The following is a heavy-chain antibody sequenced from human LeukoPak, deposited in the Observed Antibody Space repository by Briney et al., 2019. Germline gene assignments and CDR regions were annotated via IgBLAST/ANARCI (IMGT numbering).Heavy chain of an antibody. Sequence: GGSLRLSCAASGFTFDDYAMHWVRQAPGKGLEWVSGISWNSGSIGYADSVKGRFTISRDNAKNSLYLQMNSLRAEDTALYYCAKGGYCSGGSCRDWYFDLWGRGTLVTVSS. CDR1: GFTFDDYA. CDR2: ISWNSGSI. V-gene: IGHV3-9*01. CDR3: AKGGYCSGGSCRDWYFDL. D-gene: IGHD2-15*01. J-gene: IGHJ2*01.